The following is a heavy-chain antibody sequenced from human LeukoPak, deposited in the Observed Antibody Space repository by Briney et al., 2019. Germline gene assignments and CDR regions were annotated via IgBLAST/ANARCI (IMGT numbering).Heavy chain of an antibody. D-gene: IGHD3-10*01. V-gene: IGHV4-59*01. CDR1: GGSISSYY. CDR3: ARVSLWFGEWSFDY. Sequence: PSETLSLTCTVSGGSISSYYWSWIRQPPGKGLEWIGYIYYSESTNYNPSLKSRVTISVDTSKNQFSLKLSSVTAADTAVYYCARVSLWFGEWSFDYWGQGTLVTVSS. J-gene: IGHJ4*02. CDR2: IYYSEST.